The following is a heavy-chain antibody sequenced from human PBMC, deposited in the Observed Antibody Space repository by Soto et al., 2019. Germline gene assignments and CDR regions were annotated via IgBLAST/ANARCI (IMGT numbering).Heavy chain of an antibody. J-gene: IGHJ4*02. V-gene: IGHV1-18*01. D-gene: IGHD2-15*01. Sequence: GASVKVSCKASGYTFTSYGISWVRQAPGQGLEWMGWINAYNGNTNYAQKFQGRVTITRDTSASTAYMELSSLRSEDTAVYYCARPYCSGGSCYFNRVFDYWGQGTLVTSPQ. CDR2: INAYNGNT. CDR1: GYTFTSYG. CDR3: ARPYCSGGSCYFNRVFDY.